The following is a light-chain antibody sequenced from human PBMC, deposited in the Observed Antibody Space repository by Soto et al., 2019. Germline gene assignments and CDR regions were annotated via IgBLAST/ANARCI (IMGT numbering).Light chain of an antibody. J-gene: IGKJ1*01. V-gene: IGKV3-20*01. CDR2: GAS. Sequence: EIVLTQSPGTLSLSPGERATLSCRASQSVNSNYLAWYQQKRGKAPRLLIYGASSRATGIPDRCSGCGSGTDFTLTISRLEPEDFAVYYCQYSPRTLGQGTKVEIK. CDR1: QSVNSNY. CDR3: QYSPRT.